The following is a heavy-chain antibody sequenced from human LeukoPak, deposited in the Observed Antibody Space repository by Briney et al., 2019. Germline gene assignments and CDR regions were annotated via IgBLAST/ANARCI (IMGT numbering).Heavy chain of an antibody. D-gene: IGHD3-22*01. J-gene: IGHJ5*02. CDR1: GHSVYNYW. CDR2: IYPGDSDT. Sequence: GESLKISCKVSGHSVYNYWIGWVRQMPGKGLEWMGIIYPGDSDTRYSPSFQGQVTISADKSITTAYLQWSSLKASDTAIYYCARPNYYDSSGSKFDPWGQGTLVTVSS. CDR3: ARPNYYDSSGSKFDP. V-gene: IGHV5-51*01.